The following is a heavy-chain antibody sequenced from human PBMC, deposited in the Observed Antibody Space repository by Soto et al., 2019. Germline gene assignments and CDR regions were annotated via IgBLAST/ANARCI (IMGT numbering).Heavy chain of an antibody. Sequence: SGPTLVNPTQTLTLTCTFSGFSLSTSGMCVSWIRQPPGKALEWLALIDWDDDKYYSTSLKTRLTISKDTSKNQVVLTMTNMDPVEKATYYCARLIAAAGRALSRYYYGMDVWGQGTTVTVSS. D-gene: IGHD6-13*01. V-gene: IGHV2-70*01. J-gene: IGHJ6*02. CDR2: IDWDDDK. CDR3: ARLIAAAGRALSRYYYGMDV. CDR1: GFSLSTSGMC.